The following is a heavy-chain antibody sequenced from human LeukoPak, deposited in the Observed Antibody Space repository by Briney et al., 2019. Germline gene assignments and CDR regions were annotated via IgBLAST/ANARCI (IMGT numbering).Heavy chain of an antibody. Sequence: PSETLSLTCTVSGASISSGGYDGYWIRQPAGKGLEWIGHIYTSGSTDYNPSLKSRVTISVATSKNQFSLKLTSVTAADTAVYYCTKGRGIWGQGTLVTVSS. V-gene: IGHV4-61*09. CDR3: TKGRGI. J-gene: IGHJ4*02. D-gene: IGHD3-10*01. CDR1: GASISSGGYD. CDR2: IYTSGST.